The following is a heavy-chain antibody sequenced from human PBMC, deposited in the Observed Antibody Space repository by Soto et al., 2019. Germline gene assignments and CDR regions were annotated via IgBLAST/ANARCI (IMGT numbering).Heavy chain of an antibody. D-gene: IGHD3-22*01. CDR2: ISYDGSNK. V-gene: IGHV3-30-3*01. CDR1: GFTFSSYA. J-gene: IGHJ3*02. Sequence: QVQLVESGGGVVQPGRSLRLSCAASGFTFSSYAMHWVRQAPGKGLEWVAVISYDGSNKYYADSVKGRFTISRDNSKNPLYLQMNSQRAEDTAVYYGAGGIAAAGPNSYDSSGYYYNDAFDIWGQGTMVTVSS. CDR3: AGGIAAAGPNSYDSSGYYYNDAFDI.